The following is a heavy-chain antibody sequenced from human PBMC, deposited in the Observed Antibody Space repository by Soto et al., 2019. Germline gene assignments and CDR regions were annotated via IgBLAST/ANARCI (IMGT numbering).Heavy chain of an antibody. Sequence: GGSLRLSCAASGFTFSSYSMNWVRQAPGKGLEWVSYISSSSSTVYYADSVKGRFTISRDNAKNSLYLQMNSLRDEDTAVYYCARDIGALLWYNWIYYGMDVWGQGTTVTVSS. CDR1: GFTFSSYS. D-gene: IGHD1-20*01. J-gene: IGHJ6*02. CDR3: ARDIGALLWYNWIYYGMDV. CDR2: ISSSSSTV. V-gene: IGHV3-48*02.